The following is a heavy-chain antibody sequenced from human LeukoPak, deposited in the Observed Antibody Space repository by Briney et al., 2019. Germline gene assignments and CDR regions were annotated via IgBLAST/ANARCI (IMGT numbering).Heavy chain of an antibody. J-gene: IGHJ5*02. CDR3: ASYFHYGDYASLWS. V-gene: IGHV3-23*01. D-gene: IGHD4-17*01. CDR2: ISENGEST. Sequence: GGSLRLSCAASGFTFNTYAMSWVRQAPGKGLEWVSSISENGESTYYADSVKGRFTISRDNSRNTLYLQMNSLRAEDTAVYYSASYFHYGDYASLWSWGQGTLVTVSS. CDR1: GFTFNTYA.